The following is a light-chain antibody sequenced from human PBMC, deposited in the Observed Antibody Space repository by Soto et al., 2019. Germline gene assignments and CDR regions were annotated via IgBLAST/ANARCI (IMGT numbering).Light chain of an antibody. Sequence: DIQMTQSLSSLSASVGDRVTITCRASQSISTWLAWYQQKPRKAPKFLIQKASTLESGVPSRFSGIGSGTEFTLTISSLQPDDFAAYFCQQYNSYPLTFGGGTKVEIK. J-gene: IGKJ4*01. CDR3: QQYNSYPLT. CDR1: QSISTW. CDR2: KAS. V-gene: IGKV1-5*03.